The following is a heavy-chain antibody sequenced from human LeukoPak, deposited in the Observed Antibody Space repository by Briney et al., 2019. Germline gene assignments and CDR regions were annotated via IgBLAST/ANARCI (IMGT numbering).Heavy chain of an antibody. CDR3: ARGVTVTYFDY. J-gene: IGHJ4*02. Sequence: PSETLSLTCAVYGGSFSGYYWSWIRQPPGKGLEWIGEIDHSGSTNYNPSLKSRVTISVDTSKNQFFLKLSSVTAADTAVYYCARGVTVTYFDYWGQGTLVTVSS. CDR1: GGSFSGYY. CDR2: IDHSGST. V-gene: IGHV4-34*01. D-gene: IGHD4-17*01.